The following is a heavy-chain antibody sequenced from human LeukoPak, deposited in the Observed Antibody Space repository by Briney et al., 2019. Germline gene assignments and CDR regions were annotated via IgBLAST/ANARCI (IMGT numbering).Heavy chain of an antibody. Sequence: EASVKVSFKASGYTFTGYYMHWVRQAPGQGLEWMGWINPNSGGTNYAQKFQGRVTMTRDTSISTAYMELSRLRSDDTAVYYCARGPPFGYYDFWSGYGYFDYWGQGTLVTVSS. CDR3: ARGPPFGYYDFWSGYGYFDY. CDR2: INPNSGGT. J-gene: IGHJ4*02. D-gene: IGHD3-3*01. CDR1: GYTFTGYY. V-gene: IGHV1-2*02.